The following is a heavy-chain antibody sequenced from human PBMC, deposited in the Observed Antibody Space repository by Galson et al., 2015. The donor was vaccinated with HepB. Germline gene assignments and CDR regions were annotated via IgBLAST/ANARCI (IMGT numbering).Heavy chain of an antibody. CDR3: TTVSQYPQDYYYYKYGMDV. CDR2: IKSNSDGGTT. D-gene: IGHD2-15*01. Sequence: SLRLSCAASGFTFSNAWMSWVRQAPGKGLEWVGRIKSNSDGGTTDYAAPVKGRFTISRDDSKNTLYLQMNSLKTEDKAVYYCTTVSQYPQDYYYYKYGMDVWGQGTTVTVSS. CDR1: GFTFSNAW. V-gene: IGHV3-15*01. J-gene: IGHJ6*02.